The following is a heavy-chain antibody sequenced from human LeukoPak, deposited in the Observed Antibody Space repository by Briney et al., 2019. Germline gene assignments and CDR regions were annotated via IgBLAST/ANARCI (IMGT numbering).Heavy chain of an antibody. CDR3: ARGRYCSSTSCRNGHYYYYGMDV. J-gene: IGHJ6*02. CDR1: GVSFSGYY. Sequence: KTSETLSLTCAVYGVSFSGYYWSWIRQPPGKGLEWIGEINHSGSTNYNPSLKSRVTISVDTSKNQFSLKLSSVTAADTAVYYCARGRYCSSTSCRNGHYYYYGMDVWGQGTTVTVSS. CDR2: INHSGST. V-gene: IGHV4-34*01. D-gene: IGHD2-2*01.